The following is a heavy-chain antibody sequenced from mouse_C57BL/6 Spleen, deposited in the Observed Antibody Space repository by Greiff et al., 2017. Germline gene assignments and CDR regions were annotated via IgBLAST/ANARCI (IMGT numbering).Heavy chain of an antibody. CDR1: GYTFTSYW. V-gene: IGHV1-69*01. Sequence: QVQLKQPGAELVMPGASVKLSCKASGYTFTSYWMHWVKQRPGQGLEWIGEIDPSDSYTNYNQKFKGKSTLTVDKSSSTAYMQLSSLTSEDSAVYYCARGSMMVTGRGYYFDYWGQGTTLTVSS. CDR3: ARGSMMVTGRGYYFDY. D-gene: IGHD2-3*01. CDR2: IDPSDSYT. J-gene: IGHJ2*01.